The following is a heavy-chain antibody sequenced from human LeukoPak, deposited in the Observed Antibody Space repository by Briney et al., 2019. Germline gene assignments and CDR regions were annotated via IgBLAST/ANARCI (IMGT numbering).Heavy chain of an antibody. D-gene: IGHD5-18*01. CDR1: GGSISSGDYS. CDR3: ARRDTAMAVNFDY. CDR2: IYYSGST. J-gene: IGHJ4*02. Sequence: PSQTLSLTCTVSGGSISSGDYSWSWIRQPPGKGLEWIGYIYYSGSTYYNPSLKSRVTISVDTSKNQFSLKLSSVTAADTAVYYCARRDTAMAVNFDYWGQGTLVTVSS. V-gene: IGHV4-30-4*01.